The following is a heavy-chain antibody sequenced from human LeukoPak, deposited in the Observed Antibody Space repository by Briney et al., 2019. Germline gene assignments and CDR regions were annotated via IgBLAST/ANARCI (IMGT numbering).Heavy chain of an antibody. CDR2: ISGSGDNT. Sequence: QPGGSLILSCSGSGFAFSGFAMGWVRPAPGKGLEWVSSISGSGDNTYYADSVDGRFIVSRDNTKNTLYLQMNSLRAENTALYYCARGRGGDYVPSRFDYWGQGTLVTVSS. CDR1: GFAFSGFA. V-gene: IGHV3-23*01. CDR3: ARGRGGDYVPSRFDY. D-gene: IGHD4-17*01. J-gene: IGHJ4*02.